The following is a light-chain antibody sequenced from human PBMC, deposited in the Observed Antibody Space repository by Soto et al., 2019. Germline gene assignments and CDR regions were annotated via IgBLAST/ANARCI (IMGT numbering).Light chain of an antibody. CDR1: QSVSSN. Sequence: EIVLTQSPGTLSLSPGERATLSCRASQSVSSNLAWHQQKPGQAPRILMYDASTRATGISARFSGSGSGTEFTLTISSLQSEDFAVYYCQQYHNWPITFGQGTKVDIK. J-gene: IGKJ1*01. V-gene: IGKV3-15*01. CDR2: DAS. CDR3: QQYHNWPIT.